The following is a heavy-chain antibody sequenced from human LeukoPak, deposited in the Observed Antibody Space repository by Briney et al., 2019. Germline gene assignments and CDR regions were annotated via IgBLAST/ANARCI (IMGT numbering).Heavy chain of an antibody. CDR2: INPNSGGT. Sequence: ASVKVSCKASGYTFTGFYIHWVRQAPGQGLERMGWINPNSGGTNYAQKFQGWVIMTRDTSITTAYMELSRLRSDDTAVYYCASGSYYYDSSGLDYWGQGTLVTVSS. D-gene: IGHD3-22*01. V-gene: IGHV1-2*04. CDR3: ASGSYYYDSSGLDY. CDR1: GYTFTGFY. J-gene: IGHJ4*02.